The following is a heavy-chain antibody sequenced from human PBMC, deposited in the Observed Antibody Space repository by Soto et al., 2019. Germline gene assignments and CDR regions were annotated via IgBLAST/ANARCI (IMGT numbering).Heavy chain of an antibody. J-gene: IGHJ4*02. V-gene: IGHV1-18*01. CDR3: ARGRYVDY. CDR1: GYAFTTYG. CDR2: ISAHNGNT. D-gene: IGHD1-1*01. Sequence: QVHLVQSGAEVQKPGASVKVSCNGSGYAFTTYGITWVRQAPGQGLEWMGWISAHNGNTNDAQKLQGRVNVTRDTSTSTAYMELRSLRSDDTAVYYCARGRYVDYWGQGALVTVSS.